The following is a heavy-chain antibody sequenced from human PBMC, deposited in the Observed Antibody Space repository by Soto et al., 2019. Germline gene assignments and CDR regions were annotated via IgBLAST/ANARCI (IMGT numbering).Heavy chain of an antibody. D-gene: IGHD5-18*01. CDR1: GGTFSSYA. CDR3: ARVMDTAMVIYYYYYGMDV. J-gene: IGHJ6*02. Sequence: GASVKVSCKASGGTFSSYAISWVRQAPGQGLEWMGGIIPIFGTANYAQKFQGRVTITADKSTSTAYMELSSLRSEDTAVYYCARVMDTAMVIYYYYYGMDVWGQGTTVTVSS. CDR2: IIPIFGTA. V-gene: IGHV1-69*06.